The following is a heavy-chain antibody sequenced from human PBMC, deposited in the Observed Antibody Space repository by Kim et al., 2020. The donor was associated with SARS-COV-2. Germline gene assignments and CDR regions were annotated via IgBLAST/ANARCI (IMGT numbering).Heavy chain of an antibody. D-gene: IGHD1-26*01. J-gene: IGHJ4*02. CDR2: IYHSGST. Sequence: SETLSLTCAVSGGSISSSNWWSWVRQPPGKGLEWIGEIYHSGSTNYNPSLKSRVTISVDKSKNQFSLKLSSVTAADTAVYYCARQTNSGSYHYFDYWGQGTLVTVSS. CDR3: ARQTNSGSYHYFDY. CDR1: GGSISSSNW. V-gene: IGHV4-4*02.